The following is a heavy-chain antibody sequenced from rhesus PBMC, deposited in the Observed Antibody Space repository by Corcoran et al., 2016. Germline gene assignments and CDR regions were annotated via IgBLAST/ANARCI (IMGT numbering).Heavy chain of an antibody. CDR3: AKELIAAAGIEY. CDR1: GYSFTSYW. J-gene: IGHJ4*01. CDR2: IDPIDSDT. V-gene: IGHV5-2*01. D-gene: IGHD6-25*01. Sequence: EVQLVQSGAEVKRPGESLKISCKTSGYSFTSYWISWVSKLPGKGLEWMGAIDPIDSDTRYSPSFQGQVTISADKSISTAYLQWSSLKASDSATYYCAKELIAAAGIEYWGQGVLVTVSS.